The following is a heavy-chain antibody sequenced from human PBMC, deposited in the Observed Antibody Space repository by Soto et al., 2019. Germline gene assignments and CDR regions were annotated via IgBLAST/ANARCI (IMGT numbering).Heavy chain of an antibody. V-gene: IGHV3-30*03. CDR3: ARGSVKAHQYLDY. Sequence: QVQLVESGGGVVQPGSSLRLSCAASRFTFINYGMHWVRQAPGKGLEWVAAISSDGSDKYYLDSVKGRFTISRDNSKNTLHLDMTSRRAEDTAMYYCARGSVKAHQYLDYWGLGPLVTVSS. J-gene: IGHJ4*02. CDR2: ISSDGSDK. D-gene: IGHD3-3*01. CDR1: RFTFINYG.